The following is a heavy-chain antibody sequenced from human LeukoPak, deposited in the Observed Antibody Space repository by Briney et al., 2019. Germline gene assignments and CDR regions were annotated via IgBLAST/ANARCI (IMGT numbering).Heavy chain of an antibody. CDR2: VYYSGNT. CDR1: ADAISSGGYS. Sequence: SETLSLTCTVSADAISSGGYSWSWIRQPPGKGLEWIGFVYYSGNTYYNPSLKSRVSISVDMSKNQFSLKLSSVTAADTAVYYCARRRAIVVVPAASYFDYWGQGTLVTVSS. J-gene: IGHJ4*02. CDR3: ARRRAIVVVPAASYFDY. V-gene: IGHV4-30-4*07. D-gene: IGHD2-2*01.